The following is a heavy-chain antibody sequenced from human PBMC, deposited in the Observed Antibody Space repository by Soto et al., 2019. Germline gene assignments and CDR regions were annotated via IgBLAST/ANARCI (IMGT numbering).Heavy chain of an antibody. D-gene: IGHD3-10*01. CDR1: GDTFNFYS. J-gene: IGHJ4*02. CDR3: ASSYGSGYRAFDY. V-gene: IGHV1-69*02. CDR2: VNPIVSMS. Sequence: QVQLVQSGAEVKRPGSSVKVSCKASGDTFNFYSINWVRQAPGLGLEWMGRVNPIVSMSNYAQKFQGRVTMTADNSTCTAYMEVSSLRSEDTAIYYGASSYGSGYRAFDYWGQGALVTVSS.